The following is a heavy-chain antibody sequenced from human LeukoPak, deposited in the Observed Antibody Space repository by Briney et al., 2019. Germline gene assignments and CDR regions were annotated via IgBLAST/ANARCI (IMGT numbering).Heavy chain of an antibody. CDR1: GFTFSCYA. CDR3: AKDRRLRFLELPYYFDY. D-gene: IGHD3-3*01. J-gene: IGHJ4*02. V-gene: IGHV3-23*01. Sequence: PGGSLRLSCAASGFTFSCYAMSWVRQAPGKGLEWVSAISGSGGSTYYADSVKGRFTISRDNSKNTLYLQMNSLRAEDTAVYYCAKDRRLRFLELPYYFDYWGQGTLVTVSS. CDR2: ISGSGGST.